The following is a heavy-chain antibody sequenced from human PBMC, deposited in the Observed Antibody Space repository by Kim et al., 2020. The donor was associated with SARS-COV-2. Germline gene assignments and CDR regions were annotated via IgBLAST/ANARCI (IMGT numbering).Heavy chain of an antibody. CDR1: GFTFSNYW. CDR2: INQDGSEK. D-gene: IGHD1-1*01. CDR3: ARDWYRNDLDY. V-gene: IGHV3-7*03. Sequence: GGSLRLSCAASGFTFSNYWMNWVRQAPGKGLEWVANINQDGSEKYYVDSVKGRFIISRDNAKNSLYLQMNSLRAEDTAVYYCARDWYRNDLDYWGQGTLVTVSS. J-gene: IGHJ4*02.